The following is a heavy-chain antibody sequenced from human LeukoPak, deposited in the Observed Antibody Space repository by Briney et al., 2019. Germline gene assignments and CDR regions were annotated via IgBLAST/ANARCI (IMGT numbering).Heavy chain of an antibody. Sequence: SETLSLTCTVSGGSISSSSYYWGWIRQPTGKGREWIVRIYYSGSTYYNPSLKSRVTISLDTYKNQFSLKLSSVTAADTAVYYCASLNDYSNSNFDYWGQGTLVTVSS. CDR2: IYYSGST. CDR1: GGSISSSSYY. V-gene: IGHV4-39*01. CDR3: ASLNDYSNSNFDY. D-gene: IGHD4-11*01. J-gene: IGHJ4*02.